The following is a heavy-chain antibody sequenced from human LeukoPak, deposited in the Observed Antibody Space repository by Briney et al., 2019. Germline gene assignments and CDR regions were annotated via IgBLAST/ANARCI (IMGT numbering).Heavy chain of an antibody. CDR1: GFTFSSYG. V-gene: IGHV3-30*03. J-gene: IGHJ4*02. D-gene: IGHD3-22*01. CDR2: ISYDGSNK. Sequence: GGSLRLSCAASGFTFSSYGMHWVRQAPGKGLEWVAVISYDGSNKYYADSVKGRFTISRDNSKNTLYLQMNSLRAEDTAVYYCVCYYDSSGYYYVPYYFDYWGQGTLVTVSS. CDR3: VCYYDSSGYYYVPYYFDY.